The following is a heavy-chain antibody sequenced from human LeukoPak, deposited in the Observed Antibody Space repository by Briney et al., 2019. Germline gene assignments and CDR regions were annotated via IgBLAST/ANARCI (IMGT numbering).Heavy chain of an antibody. CDR1: GYTFSGYG. J-gene: IGHJ6*02. D-gene: IGHD3-22*01. CDR3: ARGDDTTGYYWRVDV. Sequence: ASVKVSCKASGYTFSGYGITWVRQVPGQGLEWMGWISGYNGNTDYAQKYQDRVTMTTDTSTSTAYMELRSLTSDDTAVYYCARGDDTTGYYWRVDVWGQGTPVTVSS. V-gene: IGHV1-18*01. CDR2: ISGYNGNT.